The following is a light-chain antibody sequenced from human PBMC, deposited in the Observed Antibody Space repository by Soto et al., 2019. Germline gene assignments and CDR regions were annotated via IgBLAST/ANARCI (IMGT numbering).Light chain of an antibody. J-gene: IGKJ1*01. Sequence: EIVLTQSPGTLSLSPLEIATLSFRASQSVSSSFLAWYQQKPGQAPRLLIYGASSRATGIPDRFSGSGSGTDFTLTISRLEPEDFAVYYCHQYGSSPATFGQGTKVDIK. CDR1: QSVSSSF. V-gene: IGKV3-20*01. CDR2: GAS. CDR3: HQYGSSPAT.